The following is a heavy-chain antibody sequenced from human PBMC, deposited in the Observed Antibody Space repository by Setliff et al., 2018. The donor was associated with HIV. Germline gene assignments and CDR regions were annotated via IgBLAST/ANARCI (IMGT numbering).Heavy chain of an antibody. D-gene: IGHD1-26*01. J-gene: IGHJ4*02. CDR1: GASVTSGTYY. CDR2: VYTSGST. V-gene: IGHV4-61*09. Sequence: TSETLSLTCTVSGASVTSGTYYWSWIRQPAGKGLEWIGHVYTSGSTNFNPSLESRVTISVDTSKNQFSLKLSSVTAADTAIYYCARATPGGTYFPYNFDYWGQGSLVTVSS. CDR3: ARATPGGTYFPYNFDY.